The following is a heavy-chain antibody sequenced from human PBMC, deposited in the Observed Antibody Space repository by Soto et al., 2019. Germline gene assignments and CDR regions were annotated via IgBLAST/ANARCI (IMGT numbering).Heavy chain of an antibody. CDR2: IGTLSDT. Sequence: GGSLRLSCAGSGFTFSTFDIHWVRQAPGKGLEWVSGIGTLSDTFYAASVQGRFTISRQNAKNSVYLQMSSLRAGDTAFYCCARGRSFSYDSTPPPMFDPWGQGTLVTVSS. J-gene: IGHJ5*02. V-gene: IGHV3-13*01. CDR1: GFTFSTFD. CDR3: ARGRSFSYDSTPPPMFDP. D-gene: IGHD3-10*01.